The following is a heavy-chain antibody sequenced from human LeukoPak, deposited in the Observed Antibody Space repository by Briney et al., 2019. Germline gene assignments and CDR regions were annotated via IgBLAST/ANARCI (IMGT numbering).Heavy chain of an antibody. V-gene: IGHV3-74*01. J-gene: IGHJ4*02. CDR2: INGDGSSI. CDR1: GFTLSDYW. D-gene: IGHD6-19*01. CDR3: AKYISVPRTQLLGDY. Sequence: PGGSLRLSCAASGFTLSDYWMHWVRQAPGKGLVWVSRINGDGSSIRYADSVKGRFTISRDNAKNTLYLQMNSLRAEDTALYYCAKYISVPRTQLLGDYWGQGTLVTVSS.